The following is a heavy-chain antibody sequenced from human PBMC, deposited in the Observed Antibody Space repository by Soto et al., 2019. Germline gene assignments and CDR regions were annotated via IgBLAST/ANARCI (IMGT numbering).Heavy chain of an antibody. CDR2: ISYDGSNK. CDR3: EKYRPVGRVFDI. CDR1: GFTFSSYR. V-gene: IGHV3-30*18. D-gene: IGHD3-16*02. J-gene: IGHJ3*02. Sequence: GGSLRLSCAASGFTFSSYRMHWVRQAPGKGLEWVAVISYDGSNKYYADSVKGRFTISRDNSKNTLYLQMNSLRAEDTAVYYCEKYRPVGRVFDIWGQGTMV.